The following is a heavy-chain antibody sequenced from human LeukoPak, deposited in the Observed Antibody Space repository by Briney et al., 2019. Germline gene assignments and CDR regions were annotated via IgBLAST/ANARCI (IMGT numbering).Heavy chain of an antibody. CDR3: AREGAVAGTFYYYYYYMDV. CDR2: ISSSSSTI. Sequence: LPGGSLRLSCAASGFTFSSYSMNWVRQAPGKGLEWVSYISSSSSTIYYADSVKGRFTISRDNAKNSLYLQMNSLRAEDTAVYYCAREGAVAGTFYYYYYYMDVWGKGTTVTVSS. CDR1: GFTFSSYS. V-gene: IGHV3-48*01. D-gene: IGHD6-19*01. J-gene: IGHJ6*03.